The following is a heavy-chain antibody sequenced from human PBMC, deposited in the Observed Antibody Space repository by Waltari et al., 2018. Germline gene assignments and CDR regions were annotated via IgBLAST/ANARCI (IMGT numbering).Heavy chain of an antibody. J-gene: IGHJ4*02. D-gene: IGHD2-2*02. V-gene: IGHV1-2*02. CDR2: INPKSGET. CDR1: GYTFAGHY. Sequence: QVQLVQSGPEVKKPGASVKVSCKASGYTFAGHYIHWVRQAPGQGLEWMGWINPKSGETSYALKLQGRVTLTTDTATTTAFMELSDLTSDDTAIYYCAKDRYTSTWGSGTGDSWGQGTLVTVSS. CDR3: AKDRYTSTWGSGTGDS.